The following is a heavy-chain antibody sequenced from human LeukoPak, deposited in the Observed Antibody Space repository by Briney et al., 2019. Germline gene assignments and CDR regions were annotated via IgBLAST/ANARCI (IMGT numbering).Heavy chain of an antibody. CDR1: GFTLSVYS. CDR3: ASGLSSGWYYGPDY. CDR2: ISTTSSYI. Sequence: PGGSLRLSCAASGFTLSVYSMNWVRQAPGKGLEWVSCISTTSSYIYYADSVKGRFTISRDNAKNSLYLQMNSLRAEDTAVYYCASGLSSGWYYGPDYWGQGTLVTVSS. D-gene: IGHD6-19*01. J-gene: IGHJ4*02. V-gene: IGHV3-21*01.